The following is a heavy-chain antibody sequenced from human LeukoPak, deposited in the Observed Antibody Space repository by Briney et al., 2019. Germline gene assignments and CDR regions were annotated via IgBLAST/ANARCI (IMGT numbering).Heavy chain of an antibody. CDR2: IDINGGAT. Sequence: GGSLRLSCAASGFTFSIYPMHWVRQAPGKGLEYVSAIDINGGATFYADSVKGRFTISRDNSKNTLFLQMGSLRAEDMAVYYCASGVDYWGQGTLVTVSS. CDR1: GFTFSIYP. J-gene: IGHJ4*02. V-gene: IGHV3-64*02. CDR3: ASGVDY.